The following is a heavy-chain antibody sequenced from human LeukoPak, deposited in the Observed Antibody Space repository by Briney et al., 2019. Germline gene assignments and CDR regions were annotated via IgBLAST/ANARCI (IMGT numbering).Heavy chain of an antibody. D-gene: IGHD1-26*01. CDR1: GGSFSGYY. V-gene: IGHV4-34*01. Sequence: MSSETLSLTCAVYGGSFSGYYWSWIRQPPGKGLEWIGEINHSGSTNYNPSLKSRVTISVDTSKNQFSLKLSSVTAADTAVYYCARGPYRYSGSYWSPTKYFDYWGQGTLVTVSS. CDR2: INHSGST. CDR3: ARGPYRYSGSYWSPTKYFDY. J-gene: IGHJ4*02.